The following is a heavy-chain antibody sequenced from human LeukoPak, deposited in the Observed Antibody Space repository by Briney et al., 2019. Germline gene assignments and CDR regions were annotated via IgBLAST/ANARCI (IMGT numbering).Heavy chain of an antibody. CDR3: ARGLRRYCCSTSCPFDY. J-gene: IGHJ4*02. D-gene: IGHD2-2*01. Sequence: ASVKVSCKASGYTFTNYEINWVRQATGQGLEWMGWMNPNSGDTGYAEKFQGRVTITRNTSISTAYMELNILRSEDTAVYYCARGLRRYCCSTSCPFDYWGQGTLVTVSS. CDR2: MNPNSGDT. V-gene: IGHV1-8*03. CDR1: GYTFTNYE.